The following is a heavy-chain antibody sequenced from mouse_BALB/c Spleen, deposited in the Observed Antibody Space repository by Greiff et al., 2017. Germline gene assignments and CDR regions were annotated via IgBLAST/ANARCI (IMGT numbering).Heavy chain of an antibody. CDR3: TREGDGYLYAMDY. CDR2: IDPETGGT. J-gene: IGHJ4*01. V-gene: IGHV1-15*01. CDR1: GYTFTDYE. Sequence: QVQLQQSGAELVRPGASVTLSCKASGYTFTDYEMHWVKQTPVHGLEWIGAIDPETGGTAYNQKFKGKATLTADKSSSTAYMELRSLTSEDSAVYDCTREGDGYLYAMDYWGQGTSVTVSS. D-gene: IGHD2-3*01.